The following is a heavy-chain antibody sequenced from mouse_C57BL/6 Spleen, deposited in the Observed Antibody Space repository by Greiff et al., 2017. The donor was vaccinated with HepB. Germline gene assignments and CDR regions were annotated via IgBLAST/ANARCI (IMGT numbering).Heavy chain of an antibody. V-gene: IGHV1-66*01. J-gene: IGHJ4*01. CDR2: IYPGSGNT. D-gene: IGHD2-5*01. Sequence: VQLQQSGPELVKPGASVKISCKASGYSFTSYYIHWVKQRPGQGLEWIGWIYPGSGNTKYNEKFKGKATRTADTSSSTAYMQLSSLTSEDSAVYDCAGYSNYVGNAMDYWGQGTSVTVSS. CDR1: GYSFTSYY. CDR3: AGYSNYVGNAMDY.